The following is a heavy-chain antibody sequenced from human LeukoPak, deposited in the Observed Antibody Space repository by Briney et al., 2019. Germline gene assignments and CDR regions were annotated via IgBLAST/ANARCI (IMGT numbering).Heavy chain of an antibody. CDR1: GFTFSNAW. Sequence: GGSLRLSCAASGFTFSNAWMSWVRQAPGKGLEWVGRIKSKTDGGTTDYAAPVKGRFTVSRDDSKNTLYLQMNSLKTEDTAVYYCTNFTLTKGGFDYWGQGTLVTVSS. J-gene: IGHJ4*02. D-gene: IGHD3-22*01. CDR2: IKSKTDGGTT. V-gene: IGHV3-15*01. CDR3: TNFTLTKGGFDY.